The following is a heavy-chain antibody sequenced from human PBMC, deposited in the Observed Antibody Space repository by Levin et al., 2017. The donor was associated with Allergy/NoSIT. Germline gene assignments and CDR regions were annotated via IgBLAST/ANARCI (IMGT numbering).Heavy chain of an antibody. V-gene: IGHV3-73*01. CDR3: TRHVSGSFDC. J-gene: IGHJ4*02. CDR2: IRSKANSYAT. D-gene: IGHD2/OR15-2a*01. CDR1: GFIFSDSA. Sequence: PGGSLRLSCAASGFIFSDSAIHWVRQASGKGLEWVGRIRSKANSYATAYTESVKGRFTISRDDSKNTAFLQMNSLKTEDTAVYYCTRHVSGSFDCWGQGSLVTVSS.